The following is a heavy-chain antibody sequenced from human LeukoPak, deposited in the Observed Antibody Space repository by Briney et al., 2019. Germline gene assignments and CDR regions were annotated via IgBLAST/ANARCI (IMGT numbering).Heavy chain of an antibody. V-gene: IGHV3-23*01. CDR2: IYGSGTTT. CDR3: AKRLTASSTWTSLDP. CDR1: GLTFSSYA. D-gene: IGHD1-1*01. J-gene: IGHJ5*02. Sequence: GGSLRLSCAASGLTFSSYALNWVRQAPGKGLEWVSVIYGSGTTTYYADSVRGRFTISRDSSKSTMYLQMNSLRVEDTAVYYCAKRLTASSTWTSLDPWGQGTLVTVSS.